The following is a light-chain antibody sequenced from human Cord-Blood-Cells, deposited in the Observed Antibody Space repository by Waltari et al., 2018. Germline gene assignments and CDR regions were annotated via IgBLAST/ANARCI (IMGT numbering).Light chain of an antibody. CDR1: PSVSSSY. CDR2: GAS. V-gene: IGKV3-20*01. CDR3: QQYGSSPIT. Sequence: EIVLTQSPGTLSLSPGERATLSCRASPSVSSSYLAWYQQKPGQDPRLLIYGASSKATGIPDRFSGSGSGTDFTLTISSLEPEDFAVYYCQQYGSSPITFGQGTRLEIK. J-gene: IGKJ5*01.